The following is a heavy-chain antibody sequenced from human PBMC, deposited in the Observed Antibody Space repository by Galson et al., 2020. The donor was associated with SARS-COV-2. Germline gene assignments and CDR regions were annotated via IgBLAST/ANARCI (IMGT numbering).Heavy chain of an antibody. D-gene: IGHD5-12*01. V-gene: IGHV3-7*01. CDR1: GFTFSSYW. CDR2: INQDGSEK. J-gene: IGHJ6*02. Sequence: ESLKISCAASGFTFSSYWMTWVRQAPGKGLEWVANINQDGSEKNYVDSVKGRFTISRDNAKNSLYLQMNSLRAEDTAVYYCARGYRGTWNYYFYGMDVWGQGTTVTVSS. CDR3: ARGYRGTWNYYFYGMDV.